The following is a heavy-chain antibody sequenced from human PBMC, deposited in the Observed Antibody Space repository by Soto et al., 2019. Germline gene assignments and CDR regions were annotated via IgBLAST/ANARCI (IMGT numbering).Heavy chain of an antibody. Sequence: QVQLVQSGAEVKKPGASVKVSCKASGYTFTSYGISWVRQAPGQGLEWMGWISAYNGNTNYAQTLQGRVTMTRDTATSTAYMELRSLRSDDTAVYYCSRGSRDHSSGGAFDIWGQGTMVTVSS. CDR3: SRGSRDHSSGGAFDI. D-gene: IGHD3-22*01. J-gene: IGHJ3*02. V-gene: IGHV1-18*01. CDR2: ISAYNGNT. CDR1: GYTFTSYG.